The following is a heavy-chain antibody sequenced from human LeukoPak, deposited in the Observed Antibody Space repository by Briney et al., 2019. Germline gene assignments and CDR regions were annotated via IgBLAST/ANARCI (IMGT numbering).Heavy chain of an antibody. CDR3: ARGSLQATVTYYYYYYMDV. Sequence: ASVTVSCKASGYTFTSYAMHWVRQAPGQRLEWMGWINAGNGNTKYSQEFQGRVTITRNTSITTTYMELNSLTSEDAAVYYCARGSLQATVTYYYYYYMDVWGKGTTVTVSS. V-gene: IGHV1-3*03. CDR2: INAGNGNT. J-gene: IGHJ6*03. D-gene: IGHD4-17*01. CDR1: GYTFTSYA.